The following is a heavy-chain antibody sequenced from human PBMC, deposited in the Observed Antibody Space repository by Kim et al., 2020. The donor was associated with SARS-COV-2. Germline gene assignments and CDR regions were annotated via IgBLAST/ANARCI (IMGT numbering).Heavy chain of an antibody. CDR1: GYIFTNYA. D-gene: IGHD2-2*01. Sequence: ASVKVSCKASGYIFTNYAIHWVRQAPGQRLEWMGWINTGNGNTKYSYRFQGRFTITRDTTASTAYMDLSSLRSEDTAVYYCATGIGAVVVPAIWGQGTLVTVSS. CDR2: INTGNGNT. V-gene: IGHV1-3*04. CDR3: ATGIGAVVVPAI. J-gene: IGHJ4*02.